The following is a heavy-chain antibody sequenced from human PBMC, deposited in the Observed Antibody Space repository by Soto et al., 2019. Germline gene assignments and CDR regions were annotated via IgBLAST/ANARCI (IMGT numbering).Heavy chain of an antibody. V-gene: IGHV4-34*01. CDR2: INHSGST. CDR3: ARYCSGGSCYSIFRGGYGMDV. Sequence: SETLSLTCAVYGGSFSGYYWSWIRQPPGKGLEWIGEINHSGSTNYDPSLKSRVTISVDTSKNQFSLKLSSVTAADTAVYYCARYCSGGSCYSIFRGGYGMDVWGQGTTVTVSS. J-gene: IGHJ6*02. CDR1: GGSFSGYY. D-gene: IGHD2-15*01.